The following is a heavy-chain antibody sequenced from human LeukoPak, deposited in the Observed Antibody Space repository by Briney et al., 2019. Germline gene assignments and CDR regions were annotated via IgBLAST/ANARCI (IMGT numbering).Heavy chain of an antibody. CDR3: ARDQIVVVPAAIEYYYGMDV. J-gene: IGHJ6*02. V-gene: IGHV3-33*01. CDR2: IWYDGSNK. Sequence: GGSLRLSCAASGFTFSSYGMHWVRQAPGKGLEWVAVIWYDGSNKYYADSVKGRFTISRDNSKNTLYLQMNSLRAEDTAVHYCARDQIVVVPAAIEYYYGMDVWGQGTTVTVSS. CDR1: GFTFSSYG. D-gene: IGHD2-2*02.